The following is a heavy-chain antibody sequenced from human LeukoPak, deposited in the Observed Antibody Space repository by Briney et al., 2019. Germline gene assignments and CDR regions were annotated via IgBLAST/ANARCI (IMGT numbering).Heavy chain of an antibody. CDR3: ARHLGYCSSTSCSYFDY. Sequence: SQTLSLACTVSVGPISRGGYYWRWLRQHPRRGLHCISYIDYSGSTCYNPSLKSRVTISVDTSKNQFSLKLSYVTAADTAVYYCARHLGYCSSTSCSYFDYWGQGTLVTVSS. V-gene: IGHV4-31*03. CDR1: VGPISRGGYY. CDR2: IDYSGST. D-gene: IGHD2-2*01. J-gene: IGHJ4*02.